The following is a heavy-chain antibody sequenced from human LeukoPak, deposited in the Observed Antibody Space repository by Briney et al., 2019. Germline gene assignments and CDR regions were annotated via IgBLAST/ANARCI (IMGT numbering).Heavy chain of an antibody. V-gene: IGHV3-9*01. CDR2: ISWNSGSI. J-gene: IGHJ4*02. CDR3: AKAHDYDSSGYFD. D-gene: IGHD3-22*01. Sequence: GGSLRLSCAASGFSFNDYAMHWVRQAPGKGLEWVSGISWNSGSIGYADSVKGRFTISRDNAKNSLYLQMNSLRVEDTALYYCAKAHDYDSSGYFDWDQGTLVNVSS. CDR1: GFSFNDYA.